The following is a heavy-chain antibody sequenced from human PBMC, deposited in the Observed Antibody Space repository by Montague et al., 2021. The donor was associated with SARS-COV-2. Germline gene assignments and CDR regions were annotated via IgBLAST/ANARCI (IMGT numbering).Heavy chain of an antibody. J-gene: IGHJ4*02. V-gene: IGHV3-30*04. CDR2: ISYDGSNK. D-gene: IGHD3-3*01. Sequence: SMSLSCAASGFTFSSYAMHWVRQAPGKGLEWVAVISYDGSNKYYADSVKGRFTISRDNSKNTLYLQMNSLRAEDTAVYYCARDHLNRRGAEGFLTIFGVVTSNYFDYGGQGTLVTVSS. CDR3: ARDHLNRRGAEGFLTIFGVVTSNYFDY. CDR1: GFTFSSYA.